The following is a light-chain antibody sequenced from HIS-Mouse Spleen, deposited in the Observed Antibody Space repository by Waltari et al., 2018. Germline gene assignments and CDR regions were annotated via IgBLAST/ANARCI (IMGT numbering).Light chain of an antibody. CDR3: YSTDSSGNHRV. CDR1: ALHKKS. CDR2: EDS. V-gene: IGLV3-10*01. Sequence: SYELTQPPSVSVSPGQTARITCSGEALHKKSAYWYQQKSGQAPVLVIYEDSKRPSGIPERFSGSSSGTMATLTISGAQVEDEADYYCYSTDSSGNHRVFGGGTKLTVL. J-gene: IGLJ2*01.